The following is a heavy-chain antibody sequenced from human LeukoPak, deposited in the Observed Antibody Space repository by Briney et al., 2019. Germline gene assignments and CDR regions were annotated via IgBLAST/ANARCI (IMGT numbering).Heavy chain of an antibody. J-gene: IGHJ4*02. CDR2: ISYDGSDK. CDR1: GFTFSSYG. Sequence: PGGSLRLSCAASGFTFSSYGMHWVRQAPGKGLEWVAVISYDGSDKYYADSVKGRFTISRDNSKNTLYLQMNSLRAEDTAVYYCARDWSSSWGTVGYYFDYWGQGTLVTVSS. V-gene: IGHV3-30*03. CDR3: ARDWSSSWGTVGYYFDY. D-gene: IGHD6-13*01.